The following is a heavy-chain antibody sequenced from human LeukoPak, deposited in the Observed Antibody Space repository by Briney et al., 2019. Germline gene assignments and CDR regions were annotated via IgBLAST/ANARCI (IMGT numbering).Heavy chain of an antibody. CDR2: IYYSGTT. CDR3: ARVTGYVIEDYFDY. J-gene: IGHJ4*02. Sequence: SETLSLTCTVSGGSISSNSYYWAWIRQPPGKGLEWIGTIYYSGTTYYNPSLKSRVTISVDTSKNQFSLKLSSVTAADTAVYYCARVTGYVIEDYFDYWGQGTLVTVSS. V-gene: IGHV4-39*07. CDR1: GGSISSNSYY. D-gene: IGHD3-22*01.